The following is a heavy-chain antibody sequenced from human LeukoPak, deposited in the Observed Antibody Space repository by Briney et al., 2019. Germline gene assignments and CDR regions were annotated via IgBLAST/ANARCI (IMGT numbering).Heavy chain of an antibody. CDR2: IYYSGST. V-gene: IGHV4-39*01. Sequence: SETLSLTCTVPGGSISSSSYYWGWIRHPPGKGLEWIGSIYYSGSTYYNPSLKSRVTISVDTSKNQFSLKLSSVTAADTAVYYCARQMVRGANPYFDYWGQGTLVTVSS. CDR1: GGSISSSSYY. CDR3: ARQMVRGANPYFDY. J-gene: IGHJ4*02. D-gene: IGHD3-10*01.